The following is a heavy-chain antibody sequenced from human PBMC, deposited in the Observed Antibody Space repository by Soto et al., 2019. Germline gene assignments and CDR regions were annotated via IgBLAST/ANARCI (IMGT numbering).Heavy chain of an antibody. CDR2: INAGNGNT. J-gene: IGHJ5*02. Sequence: ASVKVSCKASGYTFTSYAMHWVRQAPGQRLEWMGWINAGNGNTKYSQKFQGRVTITRDTSAGTAYMELSSLRSEDTAVYYCARDPNGLGVIGWFDPWGQGTLVTVSS. V-gene: IGHV1-3*01. D-gene: IGHD3-16*02. CDR1: GYTFTSYA. CDR3: ARDPNGLGVIGWFDP.